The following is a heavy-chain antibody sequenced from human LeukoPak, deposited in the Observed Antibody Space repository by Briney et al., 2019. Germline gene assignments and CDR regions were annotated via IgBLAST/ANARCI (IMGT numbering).Heavy chain of an antibody. CDR3: ARAGVGATYFDY. Sequence: ASVKVSCEASGGTFSSYAISWVRQAPGQGLEWMGGIIPIFGTANYAQKFQGRVTITADESTSTAYMELSSLRSEDTAVYYCARAGVGATYFDYWGQGTLVTVSS. J-gene: IGHJ4*02. D-gene: IGHD1-26*01. CDR2: IIPIFGTA. V-gene: IGHV1-69*13. CDR1: GGTFSSYA.